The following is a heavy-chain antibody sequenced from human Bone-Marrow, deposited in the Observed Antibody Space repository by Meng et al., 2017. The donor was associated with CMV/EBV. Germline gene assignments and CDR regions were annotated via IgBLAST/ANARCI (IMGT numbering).Heavy chain of an antibody. D-gene: IGHD3-3*01. CDR3: ARGWRITIFGVVIIDGGYFDY. J-gene: IGHJ4*02. Sequence: SETLSLTCTVSGGSVSSGSYYWSWIRQPPGKGLEWIGYIYYSGSTNYNPSLKSRVTISVDTSKNQFSLKLSSVTAADTAVYYCARGWRITIFGVVIIDGGYFDYWGQGTLVTVSS. CDR2: IYYSGST. CDR1: GGSVSSGSYY. V-gene: IGHV4-61*01.